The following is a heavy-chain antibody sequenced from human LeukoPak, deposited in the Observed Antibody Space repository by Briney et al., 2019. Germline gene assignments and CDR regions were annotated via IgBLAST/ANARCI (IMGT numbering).Heavy chain of an antibody. V-gene: IGHV3-21*01. CDR1: GFTFSSYS. D-gene: IGHD3-22*01. CDR3: ARGRNDYYDSSGYYSISDAFDI. CDR2: ISSSSSYI. J-gene: IGHJ3*02. Sequence: GGSLRLSCAASGFTFSSYSMNWVRQAPGKGLEWVSSISSSSSYIYYADSVKGRFTISRDNAKNSLYLQMNSLRAEDTVVYYCARGRNDYYDSSGYYSISDAFDIWGQGTMVTVSS.